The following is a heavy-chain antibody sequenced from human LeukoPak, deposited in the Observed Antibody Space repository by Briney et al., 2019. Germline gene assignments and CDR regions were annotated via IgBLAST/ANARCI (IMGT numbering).Heavy chain of an antibody. CDR1: GFTFSGSA. V-gene: IGHV3-73*01. CDR2: IGTTADNYAT. CDR3: SGVVTTLYY. Sequence: GGSLRLSCAASGFTFSGSAIHWVRQASGKGLEWVGRIGTTADNYATAYAASVKGRFTIPRDDSKNTAYLQMNSLKTEDTAVYYCSGVVTTLYYWVQGTLVTVSS. J-gene: IGHJ4*02. D-gene: IGHD2-21*02.